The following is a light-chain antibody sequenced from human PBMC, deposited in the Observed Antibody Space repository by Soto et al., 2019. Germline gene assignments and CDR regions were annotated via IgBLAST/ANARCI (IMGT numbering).Light chain of an antibody. Sequence: QSVLTQPPSASGSPGQSVTLSCTGTSSDIGGYNYVSWYQQYPGRAPKLMIYEVTKRPSGVPDRFSGSKSGNTASLTVSGLQAEDEADYYCSSYAASNNFYFVFGGGTKVTVL. J-gene: IGLJ3*02. CDR3: SSYAASNNFYFV. CDR1: SSDIGGYNY. V-gene: IGLV2-8*01. CDR2: EVT.